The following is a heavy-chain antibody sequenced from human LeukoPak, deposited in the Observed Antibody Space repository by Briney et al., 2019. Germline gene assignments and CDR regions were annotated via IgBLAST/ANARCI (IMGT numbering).Heavy chain of an antibody. Sequence: GGSLRLSCAASGYTFDDYGLSWVRQAPGKGLEWVSTINWNGGSTGYADSVKGRFTISRDNAKNSLYLQMNSLRAEDTALYYCARVSDISVAAYFDYWGQGTLVTVSS. D-gene: IGHD6-19*01. J-gene: IGHJ4*02. V-gene: IGHV3-20*04. CDR2: INWNGGST. CDR3: ARVSDISVAAYFDY. CDR1: GYTFDDYG.